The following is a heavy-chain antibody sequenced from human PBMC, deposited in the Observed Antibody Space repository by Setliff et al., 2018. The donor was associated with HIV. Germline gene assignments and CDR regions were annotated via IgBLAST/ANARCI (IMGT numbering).Heavy chain of an antibody. Sequence: KPSETLSLTCTVSGGSTSTSGYYWGWIRQPPGKGREWIGSIYSSGSTYYNPSLKSRVTISVDTSKNQFSLKLKSVTAADTAVYYCATSAESGFGIHWGVFNIWGQGTRVT. J-gene: IGHJ3*02. D-gene: IGHD3-10*01. CDR3: ATSAESGFGIHWGVFNI. CDR2: IYSSGST. CDR1: GGSTSTSGYY. V-gene: IGHV4-39*01.